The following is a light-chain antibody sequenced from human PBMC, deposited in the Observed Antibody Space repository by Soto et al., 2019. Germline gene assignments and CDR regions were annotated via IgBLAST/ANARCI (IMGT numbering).Light chain of an antibody. V-gene: IGLV2-8*01. CDR2: EVS. Sequence: QSALTQPPSASGSPGQSVTISCTGTSSDIGAYNYVSWYQQHPGKAPKLMIHEVSKRPSGVPDRFSGSKSGNTASLTVSGLQAEDEADYYCSSYAGSNDRWVXXXGTKLXVL. CDR3: SSYAGSNDRWV. CDR1: SSDIGAYNY. J-gene: IGLJ3*02.